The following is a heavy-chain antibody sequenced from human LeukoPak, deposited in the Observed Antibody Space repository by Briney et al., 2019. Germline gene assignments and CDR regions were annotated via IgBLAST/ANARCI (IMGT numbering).Heavy chain of an antibody. CDR3: ARNATNSWYGRFDY. CDR1: GFSFTSYG. V-gene: IGHV3-30*03. J-gene: IGHJ4*02. D-gene: IGHD6-13*01. Sequence: GRSLRLSCVASGFSFTSYGMHWGRQAPGKGLEWVAVISYDGSNKYYADSMKGRFTISRDNSKNTLYLQMNSLRAEDTAVYYCARNATNSWYGRFDYWGQGTLVTVSS. CDR2: ISYDGSNK.